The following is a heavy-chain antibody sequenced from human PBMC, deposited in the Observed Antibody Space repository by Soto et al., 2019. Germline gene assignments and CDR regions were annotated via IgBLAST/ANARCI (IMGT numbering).Heavy chain of an antibody. Sequence: QVQLQESGPGLVKPSETLSLTCTVFGGSISTYYWGWIRQAPGKGLEWIASIYYSGSTNYNPSLMSRVTMSVDTSNKQFSLTLSSVTAADTAVYYCARVSYDLVYYFDYWGQGILVTVSS. D-gene: IGHD2-8*01. CDR3: ARVSYDLVYYFDY. CDR2: IYYSGST. V-gene: IGHV4-59*01. J-gene: IGHJ4*02. CDR1: GGSISTYY.